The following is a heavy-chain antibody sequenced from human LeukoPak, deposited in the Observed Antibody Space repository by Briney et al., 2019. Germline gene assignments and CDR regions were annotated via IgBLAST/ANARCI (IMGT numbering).Heavy chain of an antibody. CDR2: ISGSGGST. V-gene: IGHV3-23*01. CDR1: GFTFSSYA. CDR3: AKLYYYGSESYYKAKYYFDY. Sequence: GGSLRLSCAASGFTFSSYAMSWVRQAPGKGLEWVSAISGSGGSTYYADSVKGRFTISRDNSKNTLYLQMNSLRAEDTAVYYCAKLYYYGSESYYKAKYYFDYWGQGTLVTVSS. D-gene: IGHD3-10*01. J-gene: IGHJ4*02.